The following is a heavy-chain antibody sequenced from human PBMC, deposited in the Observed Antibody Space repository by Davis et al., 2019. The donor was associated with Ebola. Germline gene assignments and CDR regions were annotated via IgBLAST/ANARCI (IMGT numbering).Heavy chain of an antibody. CDR2: IYTGDSDT. Sequence: GESLKISCEGSGNSYTSYWIGWVRQKPGKGLEWMGIIYTGDSDTRYSPSFRGQVTISADKSITTAYLKWSSLKASDTAMYYCASLRRTITGMDDGFDIWGQGTMVTVSS. D-gene: IGHD1-20*01. V-gene: IGHV5-51*01. J-gene: IGHJ3*02. CDR3: ASLRRTITGMDDGFDI. CDR1: GNSYTSYW.